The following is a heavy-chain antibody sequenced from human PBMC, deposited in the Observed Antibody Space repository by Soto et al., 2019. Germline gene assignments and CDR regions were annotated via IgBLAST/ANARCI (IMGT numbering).Heavy chain of an antibody. CDR3: ARVGGGYNDFDY. CDR2: IYYSGSA. Sequence: PSETLSLTCTVSGGSISSGCYYWSWIRQHPGKGLEWIGYIYYSGSAYYNPSLKSRVTISVEPSKNQFSLKLSSVTAADTAVYFCARVGGGYNDFDYWGQGTLVTVSS. D-gene: IGHD5-12*01. CDR1: GGSISSGCYY. J-gene: IGHJ4*02. V-gene: IGHV4-31*03.